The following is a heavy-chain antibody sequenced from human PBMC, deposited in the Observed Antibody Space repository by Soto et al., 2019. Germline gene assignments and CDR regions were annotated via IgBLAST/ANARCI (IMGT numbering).Heavy chain of an antibody. CDR2: INHSGST. D-gene: IGHD4-4*01. CDR1: GGSFSGYY. V-gene: IGHV4-34*01. CDR3: ARGRAVTFDY. Sequence: SETLSLTCAVYGGSFSGYYWSWIRQPPGKGLEWIGEINHSGSTNYNPSLKSRVTISVDTSKNQFSLKLSSVTAADTAVYYCARGRAVTFDYWGQGTLVTVSS. J-gene: IGHJ4*02.